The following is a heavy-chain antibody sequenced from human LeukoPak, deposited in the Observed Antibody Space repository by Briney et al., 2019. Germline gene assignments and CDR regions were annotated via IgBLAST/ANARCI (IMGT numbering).Heavy chain of an antibody. J-gene: IGHJ4*02. CDR2: ISSSGSTI. Sequence: GGSLRLSRAASGFTFSDYYMSWIRQAPGKGLEWVSYISSSGSTIYYADSVKGRFTISRDNAKNSLYLQMNSLRAEDTAVYYCARIPSYYYGSGMPYYFDYWGQGTLVTVSS. CDR3: ARIPSYYYGSGMPYYFDY. V-gene: IGHV3-11*01. CDR1: GFTFSDYY. D-gene: IGHD3-10*01.